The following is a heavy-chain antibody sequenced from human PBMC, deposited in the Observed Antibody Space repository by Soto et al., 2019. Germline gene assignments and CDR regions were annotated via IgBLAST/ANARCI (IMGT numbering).Heavy chain of an antibody. CDR1: GGSISRYY. D-gene: IGHD5-12*01. CDR2: IYNSGST. Sequence: SETLSLTCTVSGGSISRYYWSWIRQPPGKGLEWIGYIYNSGSTNYNPSLKSRVTISVDRSKNQFSLKLSSVTAADTAVYYCAAGGGLPRYYWGQGTLVTVS. V-gene: IGHV4-59*12. CDR3: AAGGGLPRYY. J-gene: IGHJ4*02.